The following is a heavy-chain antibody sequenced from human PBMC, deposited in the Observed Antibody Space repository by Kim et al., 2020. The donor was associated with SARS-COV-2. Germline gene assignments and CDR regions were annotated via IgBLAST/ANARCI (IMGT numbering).Heavy chain of an antibody. J-gene: IGHJ5*02. D-gene: IGHD4-17*01. CDR3: ARLDFAGDIFGFDP. Sequence: GESLKISCKGSGYSFTNYWIAWVRQMPGKGLEWMGFIFPGDSDTKYSPSFQGQVYISVDKSITTAYLQWSRLKASDTAMYYCARLDFAGDIFGFDPWGQGTLVTVSS. V-gene: IGHV5-51*01. CDR2: IFPGDSDT. CDR1: GYSFTNYW.